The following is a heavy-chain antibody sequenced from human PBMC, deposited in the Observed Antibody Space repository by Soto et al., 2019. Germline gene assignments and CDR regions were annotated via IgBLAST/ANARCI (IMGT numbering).Heavy chain of an antibody. J-gene: IGHJ3*02. CDR2: ISKSGGLKYYL. D-gene: IGHD5-12*01. Sequence: LRLSCAASGITLSSFEMNWVRQAPGKGLEWISYISKSGGLKYYLDYADSVKGRFTISRDGAKNSVFLQMNSLRAEDTAVYYCASQKWPNAFDIWGQGTMVTVSS. CDR1: GITLSSFE. V-gene: IGHV3-48*03. CDR3: ASQKWPNAFDI.